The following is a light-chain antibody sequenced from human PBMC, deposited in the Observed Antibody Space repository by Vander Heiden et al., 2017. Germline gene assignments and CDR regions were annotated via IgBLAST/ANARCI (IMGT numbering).Light chain of an antibody. Sequence: QSALTQPASLSGSPGQSTTISCTGTSSDVGSDNLVSWYQQHPGKAPKLMIYEVSKRPSGVSNRFSGSKSGNTASLTISGLQAEDEADYYCCSYAGSSTFHVVFGGGTKLTVL. CDR1: SSDVGSDNL. CDR3: CSYAGSSTFHVV. J-gene: IGLJ2*01. V-gene: IGLV2-23*02. CDR2: EVS.